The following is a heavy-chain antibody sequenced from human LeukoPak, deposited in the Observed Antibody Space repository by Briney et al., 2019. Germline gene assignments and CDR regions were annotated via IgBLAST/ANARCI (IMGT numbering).Heavy chain of an antibody. D-gene: IGHD6-13*01. Sequence: GGSLTLSCPAAGFTFSSYGMHWVRQAPGKGLEWVAFIRYDGSNKYYADSVKGRFTISRDKSKNTLYLQMNSLRAEDTAVYYCAKEGSSWPKNPFDYWGQGTLVT. CDR2: IRYDGSNK. J-gene: IGHJ4*02. CDR1: GFTFSSYG. V-gene: IGHV3-30*02. CDR3: AKEGSSWPKNPFDY.